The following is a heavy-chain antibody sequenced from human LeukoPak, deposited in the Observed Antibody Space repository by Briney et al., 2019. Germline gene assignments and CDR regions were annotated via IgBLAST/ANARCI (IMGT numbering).Heavy chain of an antibody. CDR3: AAGTAADF. D-gene: IGHD6-13*01. Sequence: AGGSLRLSCVVPGIPFSDYYMNWIRQAPGKGLEWISYISSSSSYTDYADSVKGRFTISRDNAKSALYLQLNSLRLEDTAVYYSAAGTAADFWGQGTLVTVSS. CDR2: ISSSSSYT. V-gene: IGHV3-11*03. J-gene: IGHJ4*02. CDR1: GIPFSDYY.